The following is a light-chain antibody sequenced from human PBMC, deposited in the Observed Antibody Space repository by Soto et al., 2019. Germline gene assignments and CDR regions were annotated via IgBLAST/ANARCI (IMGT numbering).Light chain of an antibody. CDR1: SSDVGAYIY. CDR3: ETWDTHLRV. CDR2: DVN. J-gene: IGLJ3*02. Sequence: QSALTQPGSVSGSPGQSVTISCTGTSSDVGAYIYVSWYQQHPGKPPKLMIYDVNKRPSGVPDRFSGSKSGNTASLTISGHPAEDEADYCCETWDTHLRVFGGGTKLTVL. V-gene: IGLV2-11*01.